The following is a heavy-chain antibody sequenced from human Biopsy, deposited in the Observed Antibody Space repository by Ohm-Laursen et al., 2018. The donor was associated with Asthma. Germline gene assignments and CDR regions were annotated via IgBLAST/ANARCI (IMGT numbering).Heavy chain of an antibody. J-gene: IGHJ4*02. V-gene: IGHV3-53*01. CDR1: GFAVSRDH. CDR2: IYSGGTS. CDR3: ARGDRSNWSHYYFDY. D-gene: IGHD1-20*01. Sequence: SRRLSCTASGFAVSRDHMFWVRQAPGKGLEWVSVIYSGGTSHTSDSVRGRFTISRDYSKNTLYHQMHSLRAEDTAVYDCARGDRSNWSHYYFDYWRQRTLVTVSS.